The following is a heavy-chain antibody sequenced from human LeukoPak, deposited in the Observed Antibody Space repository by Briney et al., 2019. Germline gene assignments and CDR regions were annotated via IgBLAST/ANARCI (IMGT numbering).Heavy chain of an antibody. V-gene: IGHV1-2*02. CDR2: ICPSNGDT. CDR3: ARSNSIHEYFDF. J-gene: IGHJ4*02. CDR1: GYTFSGYY. Sequence: GASVKVSCKASGYTFSGYYIHWVRQAPGQGREWMGSICPSNGDTNYAQKFQGRVTLTRDTSIRTAYMELSRLRSDDSAVFYCARSNSIHEYFDFWGQGSLVTVSS. D-gene: IGHD4-23*01.